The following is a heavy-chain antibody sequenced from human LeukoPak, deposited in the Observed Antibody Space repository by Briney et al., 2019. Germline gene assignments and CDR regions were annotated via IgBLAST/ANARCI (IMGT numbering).Heavy chain of an antibody. V-gene: IGHV4-4*07. Sequence: PSETLSLTCAVSGASISSYYWNWIRQPAGKGLEWIGRIFTGGCTNYNPSLKSRVTMSVDTSKNQFSLKLSSVTAADTAVYYCARAFGGNSGRYYYYYMDVWGKGTTVTVSS. J-gene: IGHJ6*03. CDR1: GASISSYY. D-gene: IGHD4-23*01. CDR2: IFTGGCT. CDR3: ARAFGGNSGRYYYYYMDV.